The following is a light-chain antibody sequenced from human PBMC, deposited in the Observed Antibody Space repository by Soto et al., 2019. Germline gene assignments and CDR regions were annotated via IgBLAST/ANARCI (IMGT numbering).Light chain of an antibody. CDR1: QSISSW. CDR2: KAS. CDR3: KQYGSSSPWT. Sequence: DIQMTQSPSTLSASVGDRVTITCRASQSISSWLAWYQQKPGRAPKLLIYKASSLETGVPSRFSGSGSGTEFTLIISSLQPDDFASYYCKQYGSSSPWTLGQGTKVE. J-gene: IGKJ1*01. V-gene: IGKV1-5*03.